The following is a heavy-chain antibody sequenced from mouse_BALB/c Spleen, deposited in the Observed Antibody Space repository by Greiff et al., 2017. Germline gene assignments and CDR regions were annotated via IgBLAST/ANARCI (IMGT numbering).Heavy chain of an antibody. CDR3: ARQGGEGPFDY. CDR1: GFTFSSYG. CDR2: ISSGGSYT. J-gene: IGHJ2*01. Sequence: EVQGVESGGDLVKPGGSLKLSCAASGFTFSSYGMSWVRQTPDKRLEWVATISSGGSYTYYPDSVKGRFTISRDNAKNTLYLQMSSLKSEDTAMYYCARQGGEGPFDYWGQGTTLTVSS. V-gene: IGHV5-6*01.